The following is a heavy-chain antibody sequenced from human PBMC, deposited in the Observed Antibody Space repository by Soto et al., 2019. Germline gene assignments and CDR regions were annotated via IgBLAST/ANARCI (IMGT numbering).Heavy chain of an antibody. V-gene: IGHV4-30-4*01. CDR2: IYYSGTT. Sequence: SLFLTGSRFGCSLNSGGYYWSWIRQPPGKGLEWIGYIYYSGTTYYNPSLKGRVSMSVDTSKNQFSLELRSVTAADTAVYYCARESYYGSGSSNTDYWGQGTLVTVSS. CDR3: ARESYYGSGSSNTDY. J-gene: IGHJ4*02. CDR1: GCSLNSGGYY. D-gene: IGHD3-10*01.